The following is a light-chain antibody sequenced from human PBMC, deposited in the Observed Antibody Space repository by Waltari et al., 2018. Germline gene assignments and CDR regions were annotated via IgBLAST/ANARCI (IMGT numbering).Light chain of an antibody. CDR1: QSLVQSDGNSY. V-gene: IGKV2-30*02. CDR3: MQGTHWPRT. CDR2: QVS. Sequence: DVVMTQSPLSLPVTLGQPASICCWSSQSLVQSDGNSYLNWFQQRPGQSPRRLIYQVSIRDSGVPDRFSGRGSGTDITLKSSRVEAEDVGVYYCMQGTHWPRTFGQGTKVEVK. J-gene: IGKJ1*01.